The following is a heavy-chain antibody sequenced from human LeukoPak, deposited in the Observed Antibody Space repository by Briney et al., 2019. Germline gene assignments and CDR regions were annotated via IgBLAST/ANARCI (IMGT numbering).Heavy chain of an antibody. V-gene: IGHV3-21*01. Sequence: KSGGSLRLSCAASGFSFSSYSMNWVRQAPGKGLEWVSFISSSSSYIYYADSVKGRFTISRDNAKNSLYLQMNSLRAEDTAVYYCAVYGSGFFPWGKGTTVTISS. CDR2: ISSSSSYI. J-gene: IGHJ6*04. D-gene: IGHD3-10*01. CDR3: AVYGSGFFP. CDR1: GFSFSSYS.